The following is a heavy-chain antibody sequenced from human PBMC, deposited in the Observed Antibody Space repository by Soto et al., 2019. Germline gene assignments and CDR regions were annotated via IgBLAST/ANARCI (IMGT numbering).Heavy chain of an antibody. J-gene: IGHJ4*02. Sequence: ASVKGSCKASGYTFTGYYMPCVRQAPGQGLEWMGWINPNSGGTHYAQKFQGRVTMTRDTSISTAYMELSRLRSDDTAVYYCAAFTTKEYYYDKILRYFDYWGQGTLVTVSS. V-gene: IGHV1-2*02. CDR1: GYTFTGYY. CDR3: AAFTTKEYYYDKILRYFDY. D-gene: IGHD3-22*01. CDR2: INPNSGGT.